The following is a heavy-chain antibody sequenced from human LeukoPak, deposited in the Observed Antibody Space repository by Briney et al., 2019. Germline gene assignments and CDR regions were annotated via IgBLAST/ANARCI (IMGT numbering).Heavy chain of an antibody. J-gene: IGHJ4*02. D-gene: IGHD5-12*01. V-gene: IGHV1-18*01. Sequence: ASVKVSCKASDYTFTSYGISWVRQAPGQGLEWMGWISTYTGNTKYTQKLQGRVTMTADTSTRTAYMELRSLTSDDTAVYYCARDLDGYEDYFDYWGQGTLVTVSS. CDR2: ISTYTGNT. CDR3: ARDLDGYEDYFDY. CDR1: DYTFTSYG.